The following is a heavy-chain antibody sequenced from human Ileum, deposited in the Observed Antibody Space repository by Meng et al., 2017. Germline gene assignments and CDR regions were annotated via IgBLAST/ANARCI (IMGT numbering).Heavy chain of an antibody. CDR2: SDHFGNT. CDR3: VYFWSGYFT. V-gene: IGHV4-34*01. Sequence: VHLQQWGSGLVKPSGTRSITCAVFGGSLSGYYCNWFRQPPGKGLEWIGGSDHFGNTIHNPSLKGRLAISVDTSKNQISLRLTSVIAADTAVYYCVYFWSGYFTSGQGTLVTVSS. CDR1: GGSLSGYY. J-gene: IGHJ5*02. D-gene: IGHD3-3*01.